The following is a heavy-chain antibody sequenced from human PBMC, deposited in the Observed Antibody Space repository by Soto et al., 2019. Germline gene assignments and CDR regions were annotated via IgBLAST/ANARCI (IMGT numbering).Heavy chain of an antibody. V-gene: IGHV3-33*01. J-gene: IGHJ4*02. Sequence: QVQLVESGGGVVQPGRSLRLSCTASGFAFNSYGMHWVRQAPGKGLEWVAVIWYDGSNKYYADSVKGRFTISRDNSKNTLFLEMNRPGAGDTAGYYLARGGGRWYFDYWGQGTLVTVSS. D-gene: IGHD3-16*01. CDR3: ARGGGRWYFDY. CDR2: IWYDGSNK. CDR1: GFAFNSYG.